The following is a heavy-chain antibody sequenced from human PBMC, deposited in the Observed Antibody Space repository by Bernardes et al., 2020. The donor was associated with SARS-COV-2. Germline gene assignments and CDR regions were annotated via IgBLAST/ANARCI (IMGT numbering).Heavy chain of an antibody. J-gene: IGHJ3*01. D-gene: IGHD3-9*01. CDR1: GFTFSAYP. V-gene: IGHV3-23*01. CDR3: AKDRVDISTASPEAFNV. CDR2: ISGSGATT. Sequence: GGSLRLSCAGSGFTFSAYPMSWVRQAPGKGLEWVSTISGSGATTHYPDSSKGRFTISRDNSKNTLFLQMNNLRAEDTAVYYCAKDRVDISTASPEAFNVWGSGTVVTVSS.